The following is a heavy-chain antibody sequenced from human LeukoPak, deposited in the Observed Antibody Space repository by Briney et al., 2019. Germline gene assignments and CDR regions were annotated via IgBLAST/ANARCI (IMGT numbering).Heavy chain of an antibody. Sequence: SETLSLTCSASGYSISSGYYWGWIRQPPGKGLEWIGSIYHSGSTYYNPSLKSRVTISVDTSKNQFSLKLSSVTAADTAVYHCARDSSSGSPTWYFDLWGRGTLVSVSS. CDR2: IYHSGST. CDR1: GYSISSGYY. D-gene: IGHD6-19*01. CDR3: ARDSSSGSPTWYFDL. J-gene: IGHJ2*01. V-gene: IGHV4-38-2*02.